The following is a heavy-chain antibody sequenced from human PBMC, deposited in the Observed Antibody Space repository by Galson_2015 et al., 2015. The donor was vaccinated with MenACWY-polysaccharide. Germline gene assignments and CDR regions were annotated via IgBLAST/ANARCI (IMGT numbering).Heavy chain of an antibody. D-gene: IGHD6-6*01. CDR2: ISHSGNTV. J-gene: IGHJ6*02. Sequence: LRLSCAASGFTFTDYYMTWIRQAPGKGLEWVSHISHSGNTVYNADSVMGRHAISRDNAKNSLYLQMNSLRAGDTAVYYCARFPKTVTARPLYGLDVWGQGTTVIVSS. CDR1: GFTFTDYY. CDR3: ARFPKTVTARPLYGLDV. V-gene: IGHV3-11*01.